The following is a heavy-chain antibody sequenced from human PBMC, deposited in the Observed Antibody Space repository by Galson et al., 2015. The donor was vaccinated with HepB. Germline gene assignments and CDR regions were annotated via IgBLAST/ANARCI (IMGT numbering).Heavy chain of an antibody. Sequence: SVKVSCKASGYTFTSYAMHWVRQAPGQRLEWMGWSNAGNGNTKYSQKFQGWVTMTRDTSISTAYMELSRLRSDDTAVYYCARAGYCSGGSCYPDAFDIWGQGTMVTVSS. D-gene: IGHD2-15*01. CDR1: GYTFTSYA. CDR2: SNAGNGNT. CDR3: ARAGYCSGGSCYPDAFDI. V-gene: IGHV1-3*01. J-gene: IGHJ3*02.